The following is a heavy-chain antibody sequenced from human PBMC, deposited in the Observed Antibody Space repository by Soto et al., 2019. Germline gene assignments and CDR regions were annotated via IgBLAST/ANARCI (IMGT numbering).Heavy chain of an antibody. CDR3: ASPGRDWGCLEY. CDR1: GDSISTYY. Sequence: QVQLQESGPGLVKPSETLSLTCTVSGDSISTYYWTWIRQPPGKGLEWIGFIYYSGSTNYNPSLQSRVTISVDTSKNQFSLKMNSATAADTAVYYCASPGRDWGCLEYWGQGTLVTVSS. CDR2: IYYSGST. J-gene: IGHJ4*02. V-gene: IGHV4-59*08. D-gene: IGHD7-27*01.